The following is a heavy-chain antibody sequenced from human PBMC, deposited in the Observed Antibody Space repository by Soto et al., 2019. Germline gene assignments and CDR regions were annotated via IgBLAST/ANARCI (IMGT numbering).Heavy chain of an antibody. J-gene: IGHJ4*02. D-gene: IGHD6-19*01. CDR2: MNPNSGNT. V-gene: IGHV1-8*01. CDR3: ARGRTPPHTSSGYDVDF. Sequence: GASVKVSCKASGYTFTSYYINWVRQAAGQGLEWMGWMNPNSGNTDYAQKFQGRVSMTRDTSIDTAYMEVSSLRSEDTAMYYCARGRTPPHTSSGYDVDFWGQGTLVTVSS. CDR1: GYTFTSYY.